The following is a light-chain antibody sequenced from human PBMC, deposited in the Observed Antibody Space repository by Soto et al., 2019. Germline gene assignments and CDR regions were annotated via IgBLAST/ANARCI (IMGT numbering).Light chain of an antibody. J-gene: IGKJ1*01. CDR3: QQYHNWPPAT. CDR2: HVS. V-gene: IGKV3-15*01. CDR1: ESISTN. Sequence: EIVMTQSPATLSVSPGERVTLSCRASESISTNLAWYQQKPGQAPRLVLYHVSSRAAGVPARFSGSGSGTEFTPTISSLLSEDFAVYFCQQYHNWPPATFGQGTKVDIK.